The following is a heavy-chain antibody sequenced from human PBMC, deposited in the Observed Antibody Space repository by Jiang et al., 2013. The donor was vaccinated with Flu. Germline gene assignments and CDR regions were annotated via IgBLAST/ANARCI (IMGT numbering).Heavy chain of an antibody. CDR3: AKDRWGFGEMNGMDV. CDR2: MSYDGSNE. D-gene: IGHD3-10*01. CDR1: RFTFGSYG. J-gene: IGHJ6*02. Sequence: QLLESGGGVVQPGRSLRLSCAASRFTFGSYGMHWVRQAPGKGLEWVAVMSYDGSNEYYADSVKGRFTISRDNSKNTLYLQMNSLRVDDTAMYYCAKDRWGFGEMNGMDVWGQGTTVTVSS. V-gene: IGHV3-30*18.